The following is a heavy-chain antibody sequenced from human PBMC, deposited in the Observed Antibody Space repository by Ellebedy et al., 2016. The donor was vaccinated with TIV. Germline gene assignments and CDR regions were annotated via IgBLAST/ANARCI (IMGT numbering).Heavy chain of an antibody. CDR1: GFTFGNYW. CDR3: ARGVSMYTSNIWFDFDY. J-gene: IGHJ4*02. V-gene: IGHV3-7*04. D-gene: IGHD6-13*01. CDR2: IKQDGSEK. Sequence: GESLKISCAGSGFTFGNYWMNWVRQAPGKGLEWVANIKQDGSEKFHADSVKGRFTISRDNAKNALYLQMNSLIADDTAVYYCARGVSMYTSNIWFDFDYWGPGTLVTVSS.